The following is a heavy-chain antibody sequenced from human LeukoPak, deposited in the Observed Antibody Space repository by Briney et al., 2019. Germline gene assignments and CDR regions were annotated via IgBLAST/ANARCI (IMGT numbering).Heavy chain of an antibody. CDR2: VSSSGGNT. CDR1: GFTFSSYA. V-gene: IGHV3-23*01. Sequence: GGSPRLSCAASGFTFSSYAMSWARQAPGKGPEWVSAVSSSGGNTYYADSVKGRFTISRDNSKNTLYLQMNSLRAEDTAVYYCAKSRVGYDYWGQGTLVTVSS. CDR3: AKSRVGYDY. D-gene: IGHD5-12*01. J-gene: IGHJ4*02.